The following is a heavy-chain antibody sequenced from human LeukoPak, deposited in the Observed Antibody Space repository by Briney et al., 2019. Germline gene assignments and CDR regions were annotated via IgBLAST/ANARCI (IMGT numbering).Heavy chain of an antibody. D-gene: IGHD2-21*02. CDR3: AKLHVVVTARPFDY. CDR1: GFTFSSYW. J-gene: IGHJ4*02. V-gene: IGHV3-7*01. Sequence: AGGSLRLSCAASGFTFSSYWMSWVRQAPGKGLEWVANIKQDGSEKYYVDSVKGRFTISRDNAKNSLYLQMNSLRAEDTAVYYCAKLHVVVTARPFDYWGQGTLVTVSS. CDR2: IKQDGSEK.